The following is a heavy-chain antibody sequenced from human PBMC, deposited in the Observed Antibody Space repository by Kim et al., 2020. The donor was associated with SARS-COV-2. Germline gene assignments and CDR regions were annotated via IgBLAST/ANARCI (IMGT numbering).Heavy chain of an antibody. V-gene: IGHV3-23*01. CDR2: ISGSGGST. CDR1: GFTFSSYA. CDR3: AKGSSGGVSGSAYYYYGMDV. D-gene: IGHD3-10*01. Sequence: GGSLRLSCAASGFTFSSYAMSWVRQAPGKGLEWVSAISGSGGSTYYADSVMGRFTISRDNSKNTLYLQMNSLRAEDTAVYYCAKGSSGGVSGSAYYYYGMDVWGQGTTVTVSS. J-gene: IGHJ6*02.